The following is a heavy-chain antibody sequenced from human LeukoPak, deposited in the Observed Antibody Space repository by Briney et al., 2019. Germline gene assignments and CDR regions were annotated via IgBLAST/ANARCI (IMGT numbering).Heavy chain of an antibody. CDR3: ARVPIVVVPAAIRPSYNWFDP. CDR1: GYTFTGYY. D-gene: IGHD2-2*01. CDR2: INPNSGGT. J-gene: IGHJ5*02. V-gene: IGHV1-2*02. Sequence: ASVKVSCKASGYTFTGYYMHWVRQAPGQGLEWMGWINPNSGGTNSAQKFQGRVTMTRDTSISTAYMELSRLRSDDTAVYYCARVPIVVVPAAIRPSYNWFDPWGQGTLVTVSS.